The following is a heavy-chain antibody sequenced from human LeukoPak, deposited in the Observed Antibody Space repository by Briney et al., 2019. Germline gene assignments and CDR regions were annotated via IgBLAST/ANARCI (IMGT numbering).Heavy chain of an antibody. CDR3: ARGRIGYCSGGSCYFRFDP. Sequence: SETLSLTCAVYGGSFSGYYWSWIRQPPGKGLEGRGEINHSGSTNYNPSLKRRVTISVDTSKNQFSLKLSSVTAADTAVYYCARGRIGYCSGGSCYFRFDPWGQGPLVTVSS. CDR2: INHSGST. V-gene: IGHV4-34*01. CDR1: GGSFSGYY. J-gene: IGHJ5*02. D-gene: IGHD2-15*01.